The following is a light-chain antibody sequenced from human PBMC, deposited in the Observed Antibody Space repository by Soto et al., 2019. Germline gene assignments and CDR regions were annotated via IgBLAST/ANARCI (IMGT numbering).Light chain of an antibody. CDR3: QQYERYPLT. Sequence: DIQTTQSPSTLSASVGDRDIITCRASQSVSGWLAWYRQKPGKAPELLIYSASTLETGLPSRFSGSGSGTDFTLTVSSLQREDFATYCCQQYERYPLTFGGGTKVDIK. V-gene: IGKV1-5*03. CDR2: SAS. CDR1: QSVSGW. J-gene: IGKJ4*01.